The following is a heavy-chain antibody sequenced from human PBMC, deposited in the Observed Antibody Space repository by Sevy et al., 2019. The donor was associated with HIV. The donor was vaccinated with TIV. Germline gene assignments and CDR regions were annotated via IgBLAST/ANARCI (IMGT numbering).Heavy chain of an antibody. V-gene: IGHV3-23*01. Sequence: GSLRLSCAASGFGFNNYAMSWVRQAPGKGLEWVSTISGNGVSTYYADSVKDRFTISRDNSKKMLYLQMNSLRAEDTAVYYCAQDGVVYITTFVVRIRNSWCFAVWGGGALLSVSS. D-gene: IGHD3-3*01. CDR1: GFGFNNYA. CDR2: ISGNGVST. J-gene: IGHJ2*01. CDR3: AQDGVVYITTFVVRIRNSWCFAV.